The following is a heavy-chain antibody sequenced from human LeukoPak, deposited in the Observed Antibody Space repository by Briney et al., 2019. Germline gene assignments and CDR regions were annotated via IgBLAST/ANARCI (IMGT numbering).Heavy chain of an antibody. J-gene: IGHJ6*02. CDR2: IAPSDSYT. Sequence: GESLKISCRVSGYSFPSYWITWVRQMPGKGLEWMGRIAPSDSYTNYSPSFEGHVAFSVDKSTSTVYLQWSSLKASDTAMYYCARLVAATQSPYAMDVWGQGTTVTVSS. V-gene: IGHV5-10-1*01. CDR3: ARLVAATQSPYAMDV. D-gene: IGHD2-15*01. CDR1: GYSFPSYW.